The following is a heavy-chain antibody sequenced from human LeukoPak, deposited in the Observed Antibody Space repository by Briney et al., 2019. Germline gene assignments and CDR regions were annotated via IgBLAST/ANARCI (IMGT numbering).Heavy chain of an antibody. CDR1: GITVSDNY. D-gene: IGHD6-13*01. J-gene: IGHJ4*02. CDR3: ASIAAAPPDFDY. CDR2: IYTGGSGGAT. V-gene: IGHV3-53*05. Sequence: PGGSLRLSCAASGITVSDNYLSWVRQAPGKGLEWVSFIYTGGSGGATYYADSVKGRFTISRDNSKNTLYLQMNSLRAEDTAVYYCASIAAAPPDFDYWGQGTLVTVSS.